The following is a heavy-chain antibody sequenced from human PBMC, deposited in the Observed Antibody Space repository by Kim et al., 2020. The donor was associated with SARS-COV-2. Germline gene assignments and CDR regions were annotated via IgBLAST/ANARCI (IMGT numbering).Heavy chain of an antibody. Sequence: GGSLRLSCAASGFTFSSYAMHWVRQAPGKGLEWVAVISYDGSNKYYADSVKGRFTISRDNSKNTLYLQMNSLRAEDTAVYYCARDPGSYYSRPIPWFDPWGQGTLVTVSS. D-gene: IGHD3-10*01. V-gene: IGHV3-30*04. CDR3: ARDPGSYYSRPIPWFDP. CDR2: ISYDGSNK. CDR1: GFTFSSYA. J-gene: IGHJ5*02.